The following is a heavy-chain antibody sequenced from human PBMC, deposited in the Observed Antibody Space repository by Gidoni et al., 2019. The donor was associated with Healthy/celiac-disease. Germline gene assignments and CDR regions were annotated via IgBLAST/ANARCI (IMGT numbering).Heavy chain of an antibody. CDR3: ARGQNYYDSSGYYSPYYYYYGMDV. CDR2: INDSGST. CDR1: GGPFRGYY. D-gene: IGHD3-22*01. V-gene: IGHV4-34*01. Sequence: VQLQQWGAGLLKPSETLSLTCAVSGGPFRGYYWSWLRQPPGKGLEWIGEINDSGSTTYNPSLKSGVTVSVDTAKNQCSLKLSYVTVADTAVYYCARGQNYYDSSGYYSPYYYYYGMDVWGQGTTVTVSS. J-gene: IGHJ6*02.